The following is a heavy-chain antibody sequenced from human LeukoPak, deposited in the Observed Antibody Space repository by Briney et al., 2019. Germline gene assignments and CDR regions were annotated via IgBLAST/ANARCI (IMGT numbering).Heavy chain of an antibody. V-gene: IGHV3-74*01. CDR1: AFTFSSYW. Sequence: GGSFTLSCAASAFTFSSYWRVWVRQAPGKGRVWVSRLNSDRRSTNYAVSVKGRFTISRDNAKNTLYLQMNSLRAEDTDIYYCVGDPQTHYLGVAVAGRRRWFDPWGQGTLVTVSS. CDR2: LNSDRRST. CDR3: VGDPQTHYLGVAVAGRRRWFDP. D-gene: IGHD6-13*01. J-gene: IGHJ5*02.